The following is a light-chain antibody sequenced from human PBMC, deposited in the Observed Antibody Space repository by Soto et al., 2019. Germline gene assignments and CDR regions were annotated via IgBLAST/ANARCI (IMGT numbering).Light chain of an antibody. CDR3: QQSGSSPCT. J-gene: IGKJ1*01. V-gene: IGKV3-20*01. CDR1: QSVSSSY. CDR2: GAS. Sequence: EIVLTQSPGTLSLSPGERATLSCRASQSVSSSYFAWYQQKPGQAPRLLIYGASSRATGIPARFSGSGSGTDFTLTISSLEPEDSAVYYCQQSGSSPCTFGQGTKVEIK.